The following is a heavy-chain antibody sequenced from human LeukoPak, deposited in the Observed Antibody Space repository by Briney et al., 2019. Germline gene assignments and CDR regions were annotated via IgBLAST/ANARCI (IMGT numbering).Heavy chain of an antibody. J-gene: IGHJ4*02. V-gene: IGHV3-49*04. CDR2: IRSKAYGGTT. CDR1: GFTFGDYA. CDR3: TRSPSHYDFWSGSYAYYFDY. D-gene: IGHD3-3*01. Sequence: GGSLRLSCTASGFTFGDYAMSWVRQAPGKGLEWVGFIRSKAYGGTTEYAASVKGRFTISRDDSKSIAYLQMNSLKTEDTAVYYCTRSPSHYDFWSGSYAYYFDYWGQGTLVTVSS.